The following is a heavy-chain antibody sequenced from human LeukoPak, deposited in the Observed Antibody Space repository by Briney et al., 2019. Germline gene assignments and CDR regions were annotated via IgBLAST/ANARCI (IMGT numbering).Heavy chain of an antibody. CDR2: MSHDGSNI. CDR3: ARESFGDYYFDY. V-gene: IGHV3-30*14. Sequence: PGGSLRLSCASSGFTFSNYVMYWVRQAPGKGLDWVAGMSHDGSNIYYADSVKGRFSVSRDNSKNTLYLQMNSLRVEDTAVYSCARESFGDYYFDYWGQGTLVTVSS. D-gene: IGHD4-17*01. J-gene: IGHJ4*02. CDR1: GFTFSNYV.